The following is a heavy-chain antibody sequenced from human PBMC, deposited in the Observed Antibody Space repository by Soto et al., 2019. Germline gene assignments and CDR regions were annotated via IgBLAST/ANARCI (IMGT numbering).Heavy chain of an antibody. CDR3: ARGGVSYRNFDY. D-gene: IGHD3-3*01. CDR2: IYPSDSDT. Sequence: GESLKISCKGSGYNFAGYWIAWVRQMPGKGLELVGIIYPSDSDTRYRPSFQGQVTISADKSISSAYLQWSSLRASDTARYYCARGGVSYRNFDYWGQGNPVTVSS. J-gene: IGHJ4*02. CDR1: GYNFAGYW. V-gene: IGHV5-51*01.